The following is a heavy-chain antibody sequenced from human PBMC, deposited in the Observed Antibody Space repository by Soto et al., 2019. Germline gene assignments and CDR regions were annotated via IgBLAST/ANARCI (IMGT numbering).Heavy chain of an antibody. CDR3: ARVLVKVGYDFAY. D-gene: IGHD5-12*01. V-gene: IGHV1-3*01. CDR2: INAGNGIT. J-gene: IGHJ4*02. Sequence: ASVKVSCKASGYTFTSYAIHWVRQAPGQRLEYMGWINAGNGITKYSQKFQGRVTITRDTSANTAYMELSSLRSEDTAVYYCARVLVKVGYDFAYWGQGTLVTVSS. CDR1: GYTFTSYA.